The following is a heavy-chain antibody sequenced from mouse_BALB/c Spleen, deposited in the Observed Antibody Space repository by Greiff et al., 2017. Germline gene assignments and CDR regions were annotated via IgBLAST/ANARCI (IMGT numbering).Heavy chain of an antibody. CDR1: GFTFSSYA. CDR3: ARNYVSTYAMDY. J-gene: IGHJ4*01. V-gene: IGHV5-6-5*01. D-gene: IGHD1-1*01. Sequence: DVHLVESGGGLVKPGGSLKLSCAASGFTFSSYAMSWVRQTPEKRLEWVTSISSGGSTYYPDSVKGRFTISRDNARNILYLQMSSLRSEDTAIYYCARNYVSTYAMDYWGQGTSVTVSS. CDR2: ISSGGST.